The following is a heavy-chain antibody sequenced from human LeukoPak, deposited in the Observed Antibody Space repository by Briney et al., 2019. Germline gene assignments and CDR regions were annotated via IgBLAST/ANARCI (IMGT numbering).Heavy chain of an antibody. CDR3: ASSADSCYSGWCSDH. D-gene: IGHD2-15*01. Sequence: PGGSLRLSCVGSGFTFRSHAMSWVRQAPEKGLEFVSGIYENGGTTYCADSVKGRFTVSRDKSKDTLFLQMNSLRPEDTAVYRCASSADSCYSGWCSDHWGQGALVTVPS. J-gene: IGHJ4*02. CDR1: GFTFRSHA. V-gene: IGHV3-23*01. CDR2: IYENGGTT.